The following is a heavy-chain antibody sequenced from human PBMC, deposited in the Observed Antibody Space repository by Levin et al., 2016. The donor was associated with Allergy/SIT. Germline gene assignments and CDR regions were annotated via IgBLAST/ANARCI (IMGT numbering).Heavy chain of an antibody. J-gene: IGHJ4*02. V-gene: IGHV3-53*01. CDR2: IYSGGGT. CDR3: ASTIVHSYTTYYFDY. D-gene: IGHD2-2*02. Sequence: WIRQPPGKGLEWVSLIYSGGGTYYADSVKGRFTISRDNSKNSLFLQMNSLRAEDTAVYYCASTIVHSYTTYYFDYWGQGTLVTVSS.